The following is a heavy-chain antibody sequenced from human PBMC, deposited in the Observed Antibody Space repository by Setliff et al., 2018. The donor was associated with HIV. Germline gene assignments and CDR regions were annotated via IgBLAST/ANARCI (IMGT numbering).Heavy chain of an antibody. V-gene: IGHV3-74*01. CDR3: AREGESASYYFDE. Sequence: GSLRLSCAASGFTYKRWWMHWVRQVPGKGLAWVARINSDGSNAIYAESVRGRFTISRDNVKQTLYLQMNGLRVEDTAIYYCAREGESASYYFDEWGQGTLVTVSS. CDR2: INSDGSNA. J-gene: IGHJ4*02. D-gene: IGHD3-10*01. CDR1: GFTYKRWW.